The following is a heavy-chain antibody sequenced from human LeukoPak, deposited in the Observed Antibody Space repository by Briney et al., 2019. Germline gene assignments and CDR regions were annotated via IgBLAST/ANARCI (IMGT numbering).Heavy chain of an antibody. D-gene: IGHD2-2*02. CDR3: ARDRRSHCSSTSCYIAEGFWFDP. CDR1: GGSISSYY. CDR2: IYTSGST. J-gene: IGHJ5*02. V-gene: IGHV4-4*07. Sequence: PSETLSLTCTVSGGSISSYYWSWIRQPAGKGLEWIGRIYTSGSTNYNPSLKSRVTMSVDTSKNQFSLKLSSVTAADTAVYYCARDRRSHCSSTSCYIAEGFWFDPWGQGTLVTVSS.